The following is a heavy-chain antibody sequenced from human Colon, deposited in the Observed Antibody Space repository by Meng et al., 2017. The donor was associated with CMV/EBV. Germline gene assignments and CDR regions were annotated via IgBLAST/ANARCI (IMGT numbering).Heavy chain of an antibody. D-gene: IGHD3-3*01. J-gene: IGHJ4*02. CDR2: ISPYSGQT. CDR1: GYTFSTFG. CDR3: VRALEDGSGQFRDF. Sequence: ASVKVSCKASGYTFSTFGISWVRQAPGQGPEWMGWISPYSGQTNSAQKFQGRLTLTTDTSTSTAYMDLRRLRSDDTAVYYCVRALEDGSGQFRDFWGQGTPVTVSS. V-gene: IGHV1-18*01.